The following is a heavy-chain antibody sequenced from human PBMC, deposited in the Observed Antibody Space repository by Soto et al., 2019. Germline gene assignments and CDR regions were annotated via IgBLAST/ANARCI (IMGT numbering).Heavy chain of an antibody. J-gene: IGHJ4*02. V-gene: IGHV3-15*01. CDR1: GFTFSSYA. Sequence: GGSLRLSCAASGFTFSSYAMSWVRQAPGKGLEWVGRIKSKTDGGTTDYAAPVKGRFTISRDDSKNTLYLQMNSLKTEDTAVYYCTGSGSYYTVYYFDYWGQGTLVTVSS. D-gene: IGHD3-10*01. CDR3: TGSGSYYTVYYFDY. CDR2: IKSKTDGGTT.